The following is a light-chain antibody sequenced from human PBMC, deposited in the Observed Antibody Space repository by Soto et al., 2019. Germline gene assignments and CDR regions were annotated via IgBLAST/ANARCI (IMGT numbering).Light chain of an antibody. CDR1: SSDVGGRDH. CDR3: SSYTSSSIDYV. CDR2: DVS. J-gene: IGLJ1*01. V-gene: IGLV2-14*01. Sequence: QSALTQPTSVSGSPGQSITISCTGTSSDVGGRDHVSWYQQHPGKAPKLMIYDVSNRPSGVSNRFSGSKSGNTASLTISGLQAEDEADYYCSSYTSSSIDYVFGTGTKVTVL.